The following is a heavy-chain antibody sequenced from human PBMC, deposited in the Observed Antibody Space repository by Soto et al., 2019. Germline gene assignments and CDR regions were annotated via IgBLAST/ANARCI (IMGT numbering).Heavy chain of an antibody. CDR1: GGTFSSYA. CDR2: IIPIFGTA. J-gene: IGHJ5*02. V-gene: IGHV1-69*13. CDR3: AREPYYYDSSGTNWFDP. D-gene: IGHD3-22*01. Sequence: GASVKVSCKASGGTFSSYAISWVRQAPGQGLEWMGGIIPIFGTANYAQKFQGRVTITADESTSTAYMELSSLRSEDTAVYYCAREPYYYDSSGTNWFDPWGQGTLVTVSS.